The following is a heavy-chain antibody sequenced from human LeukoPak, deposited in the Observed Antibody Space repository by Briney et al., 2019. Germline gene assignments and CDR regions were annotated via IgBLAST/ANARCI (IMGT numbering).Heavy chain of an antibody. CDR3: ARDKATVVTAQRGYYMDV. Sequence: ASVKVSCKASGYTFTSYYMHWVRQAPGQGLEWMGIINPSGGSTSYAQKLQGRVTMTRDMSTSTVYMELSGLKSDDTAVYYCARDKATVVTAQRGYYMDVWGEGTTVIVSS. J-gene: IGHJ6*03. V-gene: IGHV1-46*01. CDR1: GYTFTSYY. D-gene: IGHD4-23*01. CDR2: INPSGGST.